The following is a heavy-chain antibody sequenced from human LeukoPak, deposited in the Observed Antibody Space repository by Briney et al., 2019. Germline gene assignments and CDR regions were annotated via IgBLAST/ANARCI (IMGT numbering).Heavy chain of an antibody. CDR3: ARDMFGGDDF. D-gene: IGHD3-10*02. CDR2: ISGSGVST. V-gene: IGHV3-23*01. Sequence: GGSLRLSCAASGFTFSSYAMSWVRQAPGKGLEWVSSISGSGVSTYYADSVKGRFTISRDNAKNTLYLQMNSLRAEDAAVYHCARDMFGGDDFWGQGTLVTVSS. CDR1: GFTFSSYA. J-gene: IGHJ4*02.